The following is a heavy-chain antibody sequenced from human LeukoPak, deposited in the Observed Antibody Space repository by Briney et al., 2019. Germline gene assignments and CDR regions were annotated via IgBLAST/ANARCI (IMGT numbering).Heavy chain of an antibody. D-gene: IGHD4-17*01. CDR2: ISWNSGSI. V-gene: IGHV3-9*03. Sequence: PGGSLRLSCAASGFTFDDYAMHWVRQAPGKGLEWVSGISWNSGSIGYADSVKGRFTISRDNAKNSLYLQMNSLRAEDMALYYCAKGLRSAVTTASFDYWGQGALVTVSS. CDR3: AKGLRSAVTTASFDY. J-gene: IGHJ4*02. CDR1: GFTFDDYA.